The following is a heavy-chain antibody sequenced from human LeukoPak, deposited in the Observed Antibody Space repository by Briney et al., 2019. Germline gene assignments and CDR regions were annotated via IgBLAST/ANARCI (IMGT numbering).Heavy chain of an antibody. Sequence: GGSLRLSCAASGFTFSSYWMSWVRQAPGKGLEWVSAISGSGGSTYYADSVKGRFTISRDNSKNTLYLQMNSLRAEDTAVYYCAKAILWFGELDYWGQGTLVTVSS. CDR1: GFTFSSYW. J-gene: IGHJ4*02. V-gene: IGHV3-23*01. D-gene: IGHD3-10*01. CDR3: AKAILWFGELDY. CDR2: ISGSGGST.